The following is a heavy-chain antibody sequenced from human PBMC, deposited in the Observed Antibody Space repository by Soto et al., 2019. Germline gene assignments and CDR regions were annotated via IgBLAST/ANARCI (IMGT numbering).Heavy chain of an antibody. Sequence: QVQLVQSGAEVKKPGSSVKVSCKASGGTFSSYAISWVRQAPGQGLEWMGGIIPIFGTANYAQKVQGRVTITADESTSTAYMELSSLRSEDTAVYYCARASKGFDYVDYYYDMDVWGQGTTVTVSS. CDR2: IIPIFGTA. V-gene: IGHV1-69*01. CDR3: ARASKGFDYVDYYYDMDV. CDR1: GGTFSSYA. J-gene: IGHJ6*02. D-gene: IGHD4-17*01.